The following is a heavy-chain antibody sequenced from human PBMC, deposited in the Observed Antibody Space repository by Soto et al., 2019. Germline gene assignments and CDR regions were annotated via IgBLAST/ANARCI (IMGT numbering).Heavy chain of an antibody. CDR1: GASINSGGYY. CDR3: ARRHLTMVPL. V-gene: IGHV4-39*01. J-gene: IGHJ4*02. D-gene: IGHD3-10*01. Sequence: SETLSLTCTVSGASINSGGYYWVWIRQPPGKGLEWIGSFYDGGSTYYNPSLKTRVTIFVDTSKNQFSLRLSSMTAADTAVYYCARRHLTMVPLWGQGTLVTVSS. CDR2: FYDGGST.